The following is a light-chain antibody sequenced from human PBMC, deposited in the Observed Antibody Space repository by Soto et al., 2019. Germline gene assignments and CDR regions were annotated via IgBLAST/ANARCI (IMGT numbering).Light chain of an antibody. CDR1: SSDVGGYNY. V-gene: IGLV2-14*01. CDR2: EVS. CDR3: SSHTRTTTVI. J-gene: IGLJ2*01. Sequence: QSALTQPASVSGSPGQSITISCTGTSSDVGGYNYVSWYQQHPGKAPKVMIYEVSNRPSGVSDRFSGSKSGNTASLTISGLQAEDEADYYCSSHTRTTTVIFGGGTKLTVL.